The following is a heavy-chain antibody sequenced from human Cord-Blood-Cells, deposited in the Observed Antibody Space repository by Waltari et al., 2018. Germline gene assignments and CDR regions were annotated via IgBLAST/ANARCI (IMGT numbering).Heavy chain of an antibody. CDR2: IYPGDSDT. Sequence: EVRLVQSGAEVKKPGESLKISCKGSGYSFTSYWIAWVRQMPGKGLEWMGIIYPGDSDTRYSPSFQGQVTISADKSISTAYLQWSSLKASDTAMYYCAGGYCSSTSCYTAFDIWGQGTMVTVSS. D-gene: IGHD2-2*02. CDR3: AGGYCSSTSCYTAFDI. J-gene: IGHJ3*02. CDR1: GYSFTSYW. V-gene: IGHV5-51*01.